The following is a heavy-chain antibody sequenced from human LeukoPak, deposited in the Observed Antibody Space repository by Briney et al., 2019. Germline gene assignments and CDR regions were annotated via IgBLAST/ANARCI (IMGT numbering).Heavy chain of an antibody. D-gene: IGHD3-22*01. CDR2: INHSGST. V-gene: IGHV4-34*01. J-gene: IGHJ3*02. CDR1: GGSFSGYY. CDR3: ARWLTYYYDSSGYVTDAFDI. Sequence: SETLSLTCAVYGGSFSGYYWNWIRQPPGKGLEWIGEINHSGSTNYNPSLKSRVTISVDTSKNQFSLKLSSVTAADTAVYYCARWLTYYYDSSGYVTDAFDIWGQGTMVTVSS.